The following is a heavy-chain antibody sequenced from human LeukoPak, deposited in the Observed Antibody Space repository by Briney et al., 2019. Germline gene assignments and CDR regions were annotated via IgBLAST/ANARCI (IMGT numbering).Heavy chain of an antibody. V-gene: IGHV3-23*01. D-gene: IGHD3-22*01. J-gene: IGHJ4*02. CDR2: ISGSGGST. Sequence: GSLRLSCAASGFTFSSYAMSWVRQAPGKGLEWVSAISGSGGSTYYADSVKGRFTISRDNSKNTLYLQMNSLRAEDTAVYYCAKDKELVVVITYFDYWGQGTLVTVSS. CDR1: GFTFSSYA. CDR3: AKDKELVVVITYFDY.